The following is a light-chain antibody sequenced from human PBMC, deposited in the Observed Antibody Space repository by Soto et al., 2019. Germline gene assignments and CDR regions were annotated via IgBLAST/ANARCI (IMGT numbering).Light chain of an antibody. Sequence: DVQMTQSPSSLSASVGDRVTIPCRASQRIRTSLNWYQQKPGKAPKFLIYDASSLQSEVPSRFSGSGSGTDFTLTISNLQPEDVATYYCQQSYSVPPTFGQGTKLEI. CDR2: DAS. CDR1: QRIRTS. V-gene: IGKV1-39*01. CDR3: QQSYSVPPT. J-gene: IGKJ2*01.